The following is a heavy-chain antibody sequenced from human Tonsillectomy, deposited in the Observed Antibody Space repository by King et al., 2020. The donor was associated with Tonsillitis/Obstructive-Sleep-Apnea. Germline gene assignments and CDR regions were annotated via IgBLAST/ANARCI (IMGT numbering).Heavy chain of an antibody. V-gene: IGHV2-70*11. J-gene: IGHJ4*02. CDR3: ARIYGDYSLFDY. CDR2: IDWDDDK. D-gene: IGHD4-17*01. CDR1: GFSLSTSGMC. Sequence: TLKESGPALVKPTQTLTLTCTFSGFSLSTSGMCVSWIRQPPGKALEWLARIDWDDDKYYTTSLKTRLTISKDTSKNQVVLTMTNMDPVDTATYYCARIYGDYSLFDYWGQGTLVTVSS.